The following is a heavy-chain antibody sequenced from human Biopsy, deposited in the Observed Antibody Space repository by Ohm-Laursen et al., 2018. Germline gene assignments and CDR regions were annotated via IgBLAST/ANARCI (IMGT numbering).Heavy chain of an antibody. Sequence: GSLRLSCSASGFTFSSYAMTWFRQAPGKGLEWVSTISGSSDIIYDTDSVKGRFTISRDNSKNTLYLQMNSLRADDTAVYYCALAAAQTVTHFDYWGQGTLVTVSS. CDR3: ALAAAQTVTHFDY. J-gene: IGHJ4*02. D-gene: IGHD4-17*01. V-gene: IGHV3-23*01. CDR2: ISGSSDII. CDR1: GFTFSSYA.